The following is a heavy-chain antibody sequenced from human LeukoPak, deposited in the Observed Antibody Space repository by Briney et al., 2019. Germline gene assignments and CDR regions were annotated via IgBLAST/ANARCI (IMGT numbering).Heavy chain of an antibody. D-gene: IGHD4-17*01. CDR3: ARSRDDYGGYEGYYFDY. J-gene: IGHJ4*02. V-gene: IGHV3-33*01. CDR1: GFTFSSYG. Sequence: GGSLRLSCAASGFTFSSYGMHWVRQAPGKGLEWVAVIWYDGSNKYYADSVKGRFTISRDNSKNTLYLQMNSLRAEDTAVYYCARSRDDYGGYEGYYFDYWGQGTLVTVSS. CDR2: IWYDGSNK.